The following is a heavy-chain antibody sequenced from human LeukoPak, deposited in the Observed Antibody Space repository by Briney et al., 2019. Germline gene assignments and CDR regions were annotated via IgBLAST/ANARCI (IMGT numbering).Heavy chain of an antibody. Sequence: PGGSLRLSCVISGFTFTNYSIHWVRQAPGKGLEYVSGVSDNWGTTYYANSVKGRFTISRDNAKNTVYLQMGSLRPEDMRVYYCARGKRAPPDSSDYWGQGTLVTASS. J-gene: IGHJ4*02. CDR3: ARGKRAPPDSSDY. V-gene: IGHV3-64*01. CDR1: GFTFTNYS. CDR2: VSDNWGTT.